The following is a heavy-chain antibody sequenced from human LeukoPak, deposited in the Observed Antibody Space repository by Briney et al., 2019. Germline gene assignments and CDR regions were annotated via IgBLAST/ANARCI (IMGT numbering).Heavy chain of an antibody. V-gene: IGHV3-9*01. CDR3: AKVGGEKDRGNWFDP. CDR2: ISWNSGSI. CDR1: GFTFDDYA. Sequence: GGSLRLSCAASGFTFDDYAMHWVRQAPGKGLEWVSGISWNSGSIGYADSVKGRFTISRDNAKKSLYLQMNSLRAEDTAVYYCAKVGGEKDRGNWFDPWGQGTLATVSS. D-gene: IGHD1-26*01. J-gene: IGHJ5*02.